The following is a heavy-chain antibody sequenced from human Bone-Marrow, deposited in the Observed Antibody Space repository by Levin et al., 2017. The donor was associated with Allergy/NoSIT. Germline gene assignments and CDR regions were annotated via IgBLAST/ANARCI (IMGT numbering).Heavy chain of an antibody. CDR1: GGTFSGYA. CDR3: ARGQHASGPVYGMDV. Sequence: GASVKVSCQASGGTFSGYAVSWVRQAPGQGLEWMGGTIPLFGTSNYAEKFQGRVTITAEKSTSTAYMELSSLKSEDTAMYYCARGQHASGPVYGMDVWGQGTTVTVSS. CDR2: TIPLFGTS. J-gene: IGHJ6*02. D-gene: IGHD3-10*01. V-gene: IGHV1-69*06.